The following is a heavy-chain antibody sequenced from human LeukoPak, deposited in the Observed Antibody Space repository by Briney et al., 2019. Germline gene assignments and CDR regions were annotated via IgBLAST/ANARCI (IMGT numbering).Heavy chain of an antibody. CDR3: AKDGSGSYYNVYRFDP. V-gene: IGHV3-7*03. CDR2: IKQDGSEK. Sequence: GGSLRLSCAASGFTFSSYWMSWVRQAPGKGLEWVANIKQDGSEKYYADSVKGRFTISRDNSKNTLYLQMNSLRAEDTAVYYCAKDGSGSYYNVYRFDPWGQGTLVTVSS. J-gene: IGHJ5*02. CDR1: GFTFSSYW. D-gene: IGHD3-10*01.